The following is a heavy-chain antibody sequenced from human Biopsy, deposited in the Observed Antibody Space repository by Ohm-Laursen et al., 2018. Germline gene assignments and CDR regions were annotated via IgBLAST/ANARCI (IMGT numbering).Heavy chain of an antibody. CDR2: VYYTGST. Sequence: GTLSLTCTVSGDSISSYYWSWIRQPPGKGLQWIGYVYYTGSTDYSPSLQSRVTISVDTSKNHFSLRLRSVTPADPAIYYCARDRGYYSDRTVPGYFDLWGRGTLVTVSS. CDR1: GDSISSYY. D-gene: IGHD3-22*01. J-gene: IGHJ2*01. V-gene: IGHV4-59*01. CDR3: ARDRGYYSDRTVPGYFDL.